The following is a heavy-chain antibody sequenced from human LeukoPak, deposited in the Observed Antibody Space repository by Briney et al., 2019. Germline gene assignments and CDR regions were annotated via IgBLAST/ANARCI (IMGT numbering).Heavy chain of an antibody. CDR1: GFTFSSCW. V-gene: IGHV3-74*01. J-gene: IGHJ4*02. Sequence: GGSLRLPCAASGFTFSSCWMHWVRQAPGKGLVWVSHINSDGRSTSYADSVKGRFTISRDNAKNTLYLQMNSLRAEDTAVYYCARDYDFDDYWGQGTLDTVSS. CDR3: ARDYDFDDY. D-gene: IGHD3-3*01. CDR2: INSDGRST.